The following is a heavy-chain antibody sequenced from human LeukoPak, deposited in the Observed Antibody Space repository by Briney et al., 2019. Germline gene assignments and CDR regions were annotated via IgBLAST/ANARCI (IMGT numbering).Heavy chain of an antibody. Sequence: SETLSLTCTVSGGSISSSSSYWGWIRQPPGKGLEWIGSIYYSGSTYYNPSLKSRVTISVDTSKNQFSLKLSSVTAADTAVYYCARETDGVVVTAIRSDYFDYWGQGTLVTVSS. CDR2: IYYSGST. J-gene: IGHJ4*02. V-gene: IGHV4-39*07. CDR1: GGSISSSSSY. CDR3: ARETDGVVVTAIRSDYFDY. D-gene: IGHD2-21*02.